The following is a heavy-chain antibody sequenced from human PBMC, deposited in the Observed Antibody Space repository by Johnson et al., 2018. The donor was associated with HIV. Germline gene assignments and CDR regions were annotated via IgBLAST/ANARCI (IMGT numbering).Heavy chain of an antibody. CDR1: GFTFNNYA. CDR3: ASGEDYGGNYGAFDI. CDR2: ISYDGSKK. J-gene: IGHJ3*02. D-gene: IGHD4-23*01. V-gene: IGHV3-30*04. Sequence: QMQLVESGGGVVQPGGSLRLSCAASGFTFNNYAMHWVRQAPGKGLEWVAVISYDGSKKYYADSVKGRFTISRDNSKNTLYLQRNSLRTEDTAVYYCASGEDYGGNYGAFDIWGQGTMVTVSS.